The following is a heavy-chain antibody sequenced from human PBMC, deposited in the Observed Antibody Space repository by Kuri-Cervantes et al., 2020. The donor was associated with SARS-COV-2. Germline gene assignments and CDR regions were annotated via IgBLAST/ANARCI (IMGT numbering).Heavy chain of an antibody. CDR1: GGSISSYY. CDR2: IYYSGST. V-gene: IGHV4-59*12. J-gene: IGHJ6*03. Sequence: GSLRLSCTVSGGSISSYYWSWIRQPPGKGLEWIGYIYYSGSTNYNPSLKSRVTISVDTSKNQFSLKLSSVTAADTAVYYCARYIAARPRGKNYYYYMDVWGKGTTVTVSS. D-gene: IGHD6-6*01. CDR3: ARYIAARPRGKNYYYYMDV.